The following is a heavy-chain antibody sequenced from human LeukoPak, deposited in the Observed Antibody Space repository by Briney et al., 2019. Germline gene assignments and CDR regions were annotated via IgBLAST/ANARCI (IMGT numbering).Heavy chain of an antibody. Sequence: GGSLRLSCAASGFTFSNAWMSWVRQAPGKGLEWVGRIKSKTDGGTTDYAAPVKGRFTISRDDSKNTLYLQMNSLKTEDTAVYYCTTDSGVAGTILKWGQGTLVTVPS. CDR2: IKSKTDGGTT. D-gene: IGHD6-19*01. CDR1: GFTFSNAW. J-gene: IGHJ4*02. CDR3: TTDSGVAGTILK. V-gene: IGHV3-15*01.